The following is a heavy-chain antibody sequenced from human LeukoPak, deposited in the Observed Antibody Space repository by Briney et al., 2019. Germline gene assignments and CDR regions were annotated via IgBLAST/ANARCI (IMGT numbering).Heavy chain of an antibody. CDR1: GGSISSYY. V-gene: IGHV4-59*01. D-gene: IGHD2-2*01. CDR3: AREYCSSTSCWRAGLDY. CDR2: IYYSGST. J-gene: IGHJ4*02. Sequence: PSETLSLTCTVSGGSISSYYWSWIRQPPGKGLEWIGYIYYSGSTNYNPSLKSRVTISVDTSKNQFSLKLNSVTAADTAIYYCAREYCSSTSCWRAGLDYWGQGTLVTVSS.